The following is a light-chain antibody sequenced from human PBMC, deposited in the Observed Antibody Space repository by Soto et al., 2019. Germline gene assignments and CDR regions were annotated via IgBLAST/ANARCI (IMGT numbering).Light chain of an antibody. V-gene: IGKV3-20*01. CDR1: KHVRNNY. Sequence: VVIPPPPSLVASPGWKATIHSRSGKHVRNNYLAWYQQKPGQAPRLLIDGASSRATGIPDRFSGSGSGTDFTLTINRLEPEDFAMYYCQQYGSSPWKFGQGTKVDIK. CDR2: GAS. J-gene: IGKJ1*01. CDR3: QQYGSSPWK.